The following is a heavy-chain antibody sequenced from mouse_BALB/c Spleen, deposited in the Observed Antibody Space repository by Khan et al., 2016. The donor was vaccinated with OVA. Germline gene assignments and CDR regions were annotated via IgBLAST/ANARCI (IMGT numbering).Heavy chain of an antibody. Sequence: QIQLVQSGPELKKPGETVKISCKASGYTFTNYVMNWVKQSPGKGLKWMGWINTYTGEPTYADDFMGRFAFSLETSVSTAYLQINSLKYEDTATYFCTRFPGGYWGQGTTLTVSS. J-gene: IGHJ2*01. CDR1: GYTFTNYV. CDR2: INTYTGEP. V-gene: IGHV9-3-1*01. CDR3: TRFPGGY.